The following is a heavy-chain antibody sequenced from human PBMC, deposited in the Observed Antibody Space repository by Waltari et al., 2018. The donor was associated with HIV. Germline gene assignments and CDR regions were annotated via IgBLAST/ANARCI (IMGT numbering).Heavy chain of an antibody. CDR3: ARDGSSYYGLDY. V-gene: IGHV3-48*03. D-gene: IGHD1-26*01. J-gene: IGHJ4*02. CDR2: ISSSGSTI. CDR1: GFTFSTYG. Sequence: EVQVVEAGGGLVQPGGSLRLSCAASGFTFSTYGMNWVRQAPGKGLELVSYISSSGSTIYYADSVKGRFTISRDNAKNSLYLQMNSLRAEDTAVYFCARDGSSYYGLDYWGRGTLVTVSS.